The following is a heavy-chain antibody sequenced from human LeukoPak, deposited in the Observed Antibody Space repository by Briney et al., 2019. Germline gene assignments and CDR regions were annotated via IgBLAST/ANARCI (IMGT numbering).Heavy chain of an antibody. CDR2: INPNSGGT. V-gene: IGHV1-2*04. D-gene: IGHD4-23*01. CDR1: GYTFTGYY. J-gene: IGHJ4*02. Sequence: ASVNVSCKASGYTFTGYYMHWVRPAPGQGLEWMGWINPNSGGTNYAQKFQGWVTMTRDTSISTAYMELSRLRSDDTAVYYCARGEGTVVTNFDYWGQGTLVTVSS. CDR3: ARGEGTVVTNFDY.